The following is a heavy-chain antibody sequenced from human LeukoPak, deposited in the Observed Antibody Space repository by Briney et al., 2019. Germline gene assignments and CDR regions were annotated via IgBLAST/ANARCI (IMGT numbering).Heavy chain of an antibody. Sequence: PSETLSLTCTVSGGSISSGSYYWSWIRQPAGKGLEWIGRIYTSGSTNYNPSLKSRVTISVDTSKYQFSLKLSSVTAADTAVYYCARERVWFGEPVEDYFDYWGQGTLVTVSS. CDR1: GGSISSGSYY. J-gene: IGHJ4*02. CDR3: ARERVWFGEPVEDYFDY. V-gene: IGHV4-61*02. CDR2: IYTSGST. D-gene: IGHD3-10*01.